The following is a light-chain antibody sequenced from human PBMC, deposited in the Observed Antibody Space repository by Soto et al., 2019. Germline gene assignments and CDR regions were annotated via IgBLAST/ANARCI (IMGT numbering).Light chain of an antibody. CDR2: AAS. CDR3: QQSYSTPPT. Sequence: DIQMTQSPSSLSASVGDRVTITCRAGQSISTYLNWYQQTPGKAPKLLIYAASSLQSGVPSRFSGSGSGTDFTLTISSLHPEDSATYYCQQSYSTPPTFGQGTKVDIK. V-gene: IGKV1-39*01. J-gene: IGKJ1*01. CDR1: QSISTY.